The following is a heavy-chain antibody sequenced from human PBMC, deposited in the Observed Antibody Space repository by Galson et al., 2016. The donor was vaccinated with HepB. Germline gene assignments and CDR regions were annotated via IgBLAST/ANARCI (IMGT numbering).Heavy chain of an antibody. J-gene: IGHJ4*02. Sequence: SLRLSCAASGFTFSNYGMNWVRQSPGKGLEWVSFSGSDGSTYYADSVKGRFTISRDNSKDTLYLQMSSLRADDTAVYFCAKAQSSGWYDCDYWGQGTLVTVSS. CDR2: SGSDGST. CDR1: GFTFSNYG. D-gene: IGHD6-19*01. V-gene: IGHV3-23*01. CDR3: AKAQSSGWYDCDY.